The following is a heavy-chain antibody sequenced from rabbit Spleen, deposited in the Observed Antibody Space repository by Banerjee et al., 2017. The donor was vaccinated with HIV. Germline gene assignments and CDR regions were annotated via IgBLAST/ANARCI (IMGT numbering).Heavy chain of an antibody. V-gene: IGHV1S40*01. CDR3: ARDTGSSFSSYGMDL. Sequence: QSLEESGGGLVKPGGTLTLTCKASGVSFSGSSYMCWVRQAPGKGLEWIACIDGGTSGFTYFASWAKGRFTISKTSSTTVTLQMTSLTAADTATYFCARDTGSSFSSYGMDLWGPGTLVTVS. CDR1: GVSFSGSSY. J-gene: IGHJ6*01. CDR2: IDGGTSGFT. D-gene: IGHD8-1*01.